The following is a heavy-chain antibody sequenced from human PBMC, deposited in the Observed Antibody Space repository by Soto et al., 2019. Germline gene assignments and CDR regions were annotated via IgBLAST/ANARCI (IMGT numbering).Heavy chain of an antibody. V-gene: IGHV3-7*01. J-gene: IGHJ4*02. CDR2: INQGGSAK. CDR1: TFTFSNHW. D-gene: IGHD2-2*02. CDR3: ARIYCSTTSCYIDY. Sequence: EVQLVESGGGLVQPGGSLRLSCAASTFTFSNHWMSWVRQAPGKGLEWVANINQGGSAKYYLDSVKGRFTISRDNAKNSLALQMNSLRAEDTVVSYCARIYCSTTSCYIDYWGQGTLVTVSS.